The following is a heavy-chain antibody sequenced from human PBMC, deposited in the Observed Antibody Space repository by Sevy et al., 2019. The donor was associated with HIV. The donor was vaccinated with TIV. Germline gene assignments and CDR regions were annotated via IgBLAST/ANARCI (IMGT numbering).Heavy chain of an antibody. V-gene: IGHV3-43*01. CDR2: ISWDGGST. CDR3: AKERGIVGATDGMDV. D-gene: IGHD1-26*01. Sequence: GGSLRLSCAASGFTFDDYTMHWVRQAPGKGLEWVSLISWDGGSTYYADSVKGRFTISRDNSKNSLYLQMNSLTTEDTALYYCAKERGIVGATDGMDVWGQGTTVTVSS. CDR1: GFTFDDYT. J-gene: IGHJ6*02.